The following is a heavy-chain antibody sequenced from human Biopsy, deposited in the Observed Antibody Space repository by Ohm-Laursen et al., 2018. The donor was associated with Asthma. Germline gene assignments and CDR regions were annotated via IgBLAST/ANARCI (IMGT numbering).Heavy chain of an antibody. CDR1: SGSGGYMRSGNYY. Sequence: GTLSLTCSLSSGSGGYMRSGNYYWGWIRQPPGKGLEWIGYISYSGSTNYNPSLKSRVTISVDTSKNQFSLKLSSVTAADTAVYYCARDFVDSAMDYFDYWGQGTLVTVSS. CDR2: ISYSGST. CDR3: ARDFVDSAMDYFDY. D-gene: IGHD5-18*01. J-gene: IGHJ4*02. V-gene: IGHV4-61*01.